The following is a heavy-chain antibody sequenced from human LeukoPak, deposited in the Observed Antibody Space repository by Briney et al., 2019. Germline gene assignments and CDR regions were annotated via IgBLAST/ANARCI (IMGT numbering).Heavy chain of an antibody. Sequence: PGGSLRLSCAASGFTFSSYSMNWVRQAPGKGLEWVSYISSSSSTIYYADSVKGRFTISRDNAKNSLYLQMNSLRAEDTAVYYCASARFWSGYVRFDPWGQGTLVTVSS. CDR1: GFTFSSYS. J-gene: IGHJ5*02. CDR2: ISSSSSTI. CDR3: ASARFWSGYVRFDP. D-gene: IGHD3-3*01. V-gene: IGHV3-48*04.